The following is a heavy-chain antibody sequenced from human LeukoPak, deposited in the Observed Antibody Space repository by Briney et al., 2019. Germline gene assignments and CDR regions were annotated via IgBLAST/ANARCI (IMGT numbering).Heavy chain of an antibody. CDR3: AKENNWNDGRFNYFDY. CDR1: EFTFSNYA. J-gene: IGHJ4*02. Sequence: PGGSLRLSCAASEFTFSNYAMTWVRQAPGKGLKWVSTISGSGTATYYADSVKGRFTISRDNSKNTLYLQMNGLRAEDTAVYYCAKENNWNDGRFNYFDYWGQGTLVTVSP. V-gene: IGHV3-23*01. CDR2: ISGSGTAT. D-gene: IGHD1-20*01.